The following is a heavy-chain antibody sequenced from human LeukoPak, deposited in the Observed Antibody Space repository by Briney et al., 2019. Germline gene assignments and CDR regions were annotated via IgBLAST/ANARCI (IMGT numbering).Heavy chain of an antibody. J-gene: IGHJ4*02. CDR3: ARSYDSSGYYHSTFDY. V-gene: IGHV4-34*01. CDR1: GGSFSGYY. Sequence: KPSETLSLTCAVYGGSFSGYYWSWIRQPPGKGLEWIGEINHSGSTNYNPSLKSRVTISVDTSKNQFSLELSSVTAADTAVYYCARSYDSSGYYHSTFDYWGQGTLVTVSS. CDR2: INHSGST. D-gene: IGHD3-22*01.